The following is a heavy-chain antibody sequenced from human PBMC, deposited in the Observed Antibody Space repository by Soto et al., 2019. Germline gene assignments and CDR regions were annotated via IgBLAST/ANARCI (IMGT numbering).Heavy chain of an antibody. CDR2: IYPGDSDT. CDR1: GYSFISYW. J-gene: IGHJ4*02. Sequence: GESLKISCKGSGYSFISYWIGWLRQMPGKGLEWMGIIYPGDSDTRYSPSFQGQVTISADKSISTAYLQWSSLKASDTAMYYCARQPLRGSSWPSYFDYWGQGTLVTVSS. V-gene: IGHV5-51*01. D-gene: IGHD6-13*01. CDR3: ARQPLRGSSWPSYFDY.